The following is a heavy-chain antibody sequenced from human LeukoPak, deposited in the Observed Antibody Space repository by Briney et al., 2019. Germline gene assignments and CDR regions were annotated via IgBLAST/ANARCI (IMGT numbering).Heavy chain of an antibody. J-gene: IGHJ3*02. CDR2: ISAYNGNT. D-gene: IGHD6-19*01. Sequence: ASVKVSCKASGYTFTSYGISWVRQAPGQGLECMGWISAYNGNTNYPQKLQSRVTMTTDTSTSTAYMELRSLRSDDTAVYYCARDRQWLVRNAFDIWGQGTMVTVSS. V-gene: IGHV1-18*01. CDR3: ARDRQWLVRNAFDI. CDR1: GYTFTSYG.